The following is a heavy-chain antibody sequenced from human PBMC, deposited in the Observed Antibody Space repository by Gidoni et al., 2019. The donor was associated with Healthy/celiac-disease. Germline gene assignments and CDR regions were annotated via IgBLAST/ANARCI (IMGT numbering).Heavy chain of an antibody. J-gene: IGHJ4*02. CDR3: ARAVGIAVAGAFDY. Sequence: LSLTCTVSGGSISSGDYYWSWIRQPPGKGLEWIGYIYYSGSTYYNPSLKRRVTISVDTSKNHVSLKLSSVTAADTAVYYCARAVGIAVAGAFDYWGQGTLVTVSS. V-gene: IGHV4-30-4*01. CDR1: GGSISSGDYY. CDR2: IYYSGST. D-gene: IGHD6-19*01.